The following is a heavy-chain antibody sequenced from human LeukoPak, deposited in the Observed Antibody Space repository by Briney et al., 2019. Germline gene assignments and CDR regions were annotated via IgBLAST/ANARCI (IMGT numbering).Heavy chain of an antibody. CDR3: ARQSPTYYYDSSGYYYGNWFDP. J-gene: IGHJ5*02. Sequence: GGSLRLSCAASGFTVNSDYMSWVRQAPGKGLEWVSVIYSDGGTKYADSVKGRFTISRDNSKNTLYLQMNSLRAEDTAVYYCARQSPTYYYDSSGYYYGNWFDPWGQGTLVTVSS. V-gene: IGHV3-53*01. D-gene: IGHD3-22*01. CDR2: IYSDGGT. CDR1: GFTVNSDY.